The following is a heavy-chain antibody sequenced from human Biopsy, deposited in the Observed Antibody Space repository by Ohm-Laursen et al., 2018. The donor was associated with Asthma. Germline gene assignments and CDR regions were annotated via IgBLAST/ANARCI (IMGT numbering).Heavy chain of an antibody. CDR2: ITFDGRSK. CDR3: SRDTLGYYFDI. Sequence: SLRLSCAAAGTHFRNYNMHWVRQAPGKGLEWVAVITFDGRSKNYGDSVKGRFTISRDNSKNMLFLQMNSLRAEDTAVYYCSRDTLGYYFDIWGQGTQVAVSS. V-gene: IGHV3-30*03. J-gene: IGHJ4*02. D-gene: IGHD6-13*01. CDR1: GTHFRNYN.